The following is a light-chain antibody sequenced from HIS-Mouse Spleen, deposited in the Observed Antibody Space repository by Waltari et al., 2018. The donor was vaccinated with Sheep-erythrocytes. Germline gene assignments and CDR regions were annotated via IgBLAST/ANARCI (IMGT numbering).Light chain of an antibody. CDR2: EGS. J-gene: IGLJ3*02. Sequence: QSALTQPASVSGSPGQSITIPCTGTSSDVGLYHFFPWYQQHPGKAPKLMIYEGSKLPSGVSNRFSGSKSGNTASLTISGLQAEDEADYYCCSYAGSSTPWVFGGGTKLTVL. V-gene: IGLV2-23*01. CDR1: SSDVGLYHF. CDR3: CSYAGSSTPWV.